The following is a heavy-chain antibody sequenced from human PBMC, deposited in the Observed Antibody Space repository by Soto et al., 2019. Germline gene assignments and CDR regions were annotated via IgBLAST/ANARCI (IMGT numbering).Heavy chain of an antibody. D-gene: IGHD3-22*01. CDR3: ASRAHGYPTNWFDP. Sequence: HLQLQESGPGLVKPSETLSLACSVSGASVSGGTYYWGWIRQPPGKGLEWVGSIHYSGITHYNPSLKSRATVSIDPSQNQFSLEFPSVTAADTAVYSCASRAHGYPTNWFDPWGQGTLVIVSS. CDR2: IHYSGIT. V-gene: IGHV4-39*01. CDR1: GASVSGGTYY. J-gene: IGHJ5*02.